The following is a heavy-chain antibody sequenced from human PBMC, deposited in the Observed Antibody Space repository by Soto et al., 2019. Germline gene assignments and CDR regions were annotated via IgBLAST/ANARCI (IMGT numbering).Heavy chain of an antibody. D-gene: IGHD5-18*01. J-gene: IGHJ5*02. V-gene: IGHV1-8*01. CDR1: GYTFTNND. Sequence: GASVKVSCKASGYTFTNNDVSWVRQATGQGLEWMGWMNPGSGDTGYAQKFQGRVTMTRDISIATAYMELNSLTSEDTDIYYCARMESFGSLNWFDPCGQGTMVTVSS. CDR2: MNPGSGDT. CDR3: ARMESFGSLNWFDP.